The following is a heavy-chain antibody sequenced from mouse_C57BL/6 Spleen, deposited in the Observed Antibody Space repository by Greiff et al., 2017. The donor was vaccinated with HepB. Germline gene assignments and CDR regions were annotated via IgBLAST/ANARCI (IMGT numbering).Heavy chain of an antibody. J-gene: IGHJ1*03. CDR2: IHPNSGST. CDR1: GYTFTSYW. CDR3: ARRGSSDWYFDV. Sequence: QVQLQQPGAELVKPGASVKLSCKASGYTFTSYWMHWVKQRPGQGLEWIGMIHPNSGSTNYNEKFKSKATLTVDKSSSTAYMQHSSLTSEDSAVYYCARRGSSDWYFDVWGTGTTVTVSS. V-gene: IGHV1-64*01. D-gene: IGHD1-1*01.